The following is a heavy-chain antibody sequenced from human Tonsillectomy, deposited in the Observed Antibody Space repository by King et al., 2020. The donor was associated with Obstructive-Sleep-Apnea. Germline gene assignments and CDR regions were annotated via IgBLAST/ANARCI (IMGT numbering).Heavy chain of an antibody. Sequence: VQLVESGGGLVQPGGSLKLSCAASGFTFSNYGMSWVRQAPGKGLEWVSSITDSVSGGTTVYGDSVRGRLTISRDNSKNTLYLQMNSLRAEDTAVYYCAKDHTRWAFDIWGQGTMVTVSS. CDR3: AKDHTRWAFDI. CDR2: ITDSVSGGTT. J-gene: IGHJ3*02. CDR1: GFTFSNYG. V-gene: IGHV3-23*04. D-gene: IGHD4-23*01.